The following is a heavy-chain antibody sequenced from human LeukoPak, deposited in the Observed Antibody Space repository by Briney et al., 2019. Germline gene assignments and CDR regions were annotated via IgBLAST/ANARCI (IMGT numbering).Heavy chain of an antibody. V-gene: IGHV3-48*01. CDR2: ITSSSTTI. Sequence: PGGSLRLSCAASGFTFSSYSMNWVRQAPGKGLEWVSYITSSSTTIYYADSVKGRFTISRDNAKNSLYLEMNSLGAEDTALYYCARSHDYSNYVPHYWGQGTLVTVSS. D-gene: IGHD4-11*01. CDR3: ARSHDYSNYVPHY. CDR1: GFTFSSYS. J-gene: IGHJ4*02.